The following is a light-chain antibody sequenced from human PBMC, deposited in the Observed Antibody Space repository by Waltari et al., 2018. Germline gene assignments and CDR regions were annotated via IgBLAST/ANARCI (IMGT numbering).Light chain of an antibody. J-gene: IGKJ4*01. CDR1: QSIGSA. Sequence: EIELTQSPATLSVSPGERATLSCRASQSIGSALAWYQQKPGQRPRLLFYGASTRATGIPARFSGSGSGTDFTLTISGLQSEDFADYYCQQYDVWPLTFGGGTKVHIK. V-gene: IGKV3D-15*01. CDR2: GAS. CDR3: QQYDVWPLT.